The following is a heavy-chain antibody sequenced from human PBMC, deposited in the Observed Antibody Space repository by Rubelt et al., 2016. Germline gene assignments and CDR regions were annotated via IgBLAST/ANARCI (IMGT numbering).Heavy chain of an antibody. Sequence: GLEWVSSISTSSSYIYYADSVKGRFTISRDNTKNSLYLQMNSLRAEDTAVYYCALNSYDFWSGYFAAEYFQHWGQGTLVTVSS. J-gene: IGHJ1*01. D-gene: IGHD3-3*01. CDR3: ALNSYDFWSGYFAAEYFQH. CDR2: ISTSSSYI. V-gene: IGHV3-21*01.